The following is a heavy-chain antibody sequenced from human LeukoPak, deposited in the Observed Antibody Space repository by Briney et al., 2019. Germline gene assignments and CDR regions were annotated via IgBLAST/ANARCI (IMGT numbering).Heavy chain of an antibody. Sequence: GGSLRLSCAATGFTFSSYSMNWVRQAPGKGLEWLSYISGSSIIHYADSVKGRFTISRDNAKYSLYLQMSGLRDEDTAVYYCASGNYGQFDYWGQGTLVTVSS. CDR1: GFTFSSYS. CDR3: ASGNYGQFDY. V-gene: IGHV3-48*02. CDR2: ISGSSII. D-gene: IGHD3-10*01. J-gene: IGHJ4*02.